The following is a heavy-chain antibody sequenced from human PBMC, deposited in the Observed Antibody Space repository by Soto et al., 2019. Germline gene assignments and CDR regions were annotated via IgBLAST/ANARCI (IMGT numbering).Heavy chain of an antibody. CDR3: AKLGSGYYTGLYFEY. CDR1: GFTFGDYW. Sequence: EVQLVESGGALVQRGGSLRLSCAASGFTFGDYWMSWVRQAPGKGLEWVAHIKKDGSEKYCVDSVKGRFTVSRDNAEKSLFLQMNSLRAEDMAVYYCAKLGSGYYTGLYFEYWGQGTLVTVSS. V-gene: IGHV3-7*03. D-gene: IGHD3-3*01. CDR2: IKKDGSEK. J-gene: IGHJ4*02.